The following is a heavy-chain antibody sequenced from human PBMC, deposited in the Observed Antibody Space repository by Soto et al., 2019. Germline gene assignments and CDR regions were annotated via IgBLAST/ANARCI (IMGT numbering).Heavy chain of an antibody. V-gene: IGHV4-30-2*01. J-gene: IGHJ5*02. CDR1: GGSISSGGYS. Sequence: SETLSLTCAVSGGSISSGGYSWSWIRQPPGKGLEWIGYIYQSGSTYYNPSLKRQVTKSVERSKNQFSLKLSSVTAADTAVYYCARVPGPWGQGTLVTVS. CDR2: IYQSGST. CDR3: ARVPGP.